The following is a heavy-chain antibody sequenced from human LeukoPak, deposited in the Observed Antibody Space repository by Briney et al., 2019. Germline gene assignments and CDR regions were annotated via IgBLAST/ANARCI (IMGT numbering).Heavy chain of an antibody. D-gene: IGHD3-22*01. V-gene: IGHV3-23*01. CDR2: ISGSGGST. CDR1: GFTFSSYA. CDR3: AKDDYYDSTGYFRH. Sequence: GGSLRLSCAASGFTFSSYAMSWVRQAPGKGLEWVSAISGSGGSTYYADPVKGRFTISRDNSKNTLYLQMSSLRAEDTAIYYCAKDDYYDSTGYFRHWGQGTLVTVSS. J-gene: IGHJ1*01.